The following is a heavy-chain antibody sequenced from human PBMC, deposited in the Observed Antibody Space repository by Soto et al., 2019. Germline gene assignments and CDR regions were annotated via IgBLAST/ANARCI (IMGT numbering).Heavy chain of an antibody. J-gene: IGHJ4*02. CDR2: ISYGSATI. CDR1: GFTFSNYG. Sequence: GGSLRLSCAASGFTFSNYGINWVRQAPGRGLEWISFISYGSATIHYADSVRGRFTISRDNANNSLYLEMSSLRDEDTAVYFCARDSSKYTYGSFYFDYWGQGTLVT. CDR3: ARDSSKYTYGSFYFDY. V-gene: IGHV3-48*02. D-gene: IGHD5-18*01.